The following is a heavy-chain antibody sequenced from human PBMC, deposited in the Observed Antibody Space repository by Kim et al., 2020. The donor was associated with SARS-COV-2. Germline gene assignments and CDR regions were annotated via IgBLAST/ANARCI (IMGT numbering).Heavy chain of an antibody. CDR3: AREGGDSRGWNQATS. CDR2: INTNTGNP. D-gene: IGHD6-19*01. J-gene: IGHJ5*02. CDR1: GYSFTSYR. V-gene: IGHV7-4-1*02. Sequence: ASVKVSCKASGYSFTSYRVNWVRQAPGQGLEWMGWINTNTGNPEYAQGFTGRFVFSLDTSVSTAYLQISSLKAEDTAVYYCAREGGDSRGWNQATSWGQGSLLSVSS.